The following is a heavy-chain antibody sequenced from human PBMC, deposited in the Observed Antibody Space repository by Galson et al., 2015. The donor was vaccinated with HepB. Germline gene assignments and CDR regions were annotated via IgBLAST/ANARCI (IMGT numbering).Heavy chain of an antibody. CDR3: ARGRSRLYYDMDV. Sequence: SLRLSCAASEFTFNNYGMHWVRQAPGKGLEWVAVIWYGGIYKYYADSVKGRFTISRDNSKSTLYLQMNSLRAEDTAVYYCARGRSRLYYDMDVWGQGTTVTVSS. V-gene: IGHV3-33*01. CDR1: EFTFNNYG. CDR2: IWYGGIYK. D-gene: IGHD5-12*01. J-gene: IGHJ6*02.